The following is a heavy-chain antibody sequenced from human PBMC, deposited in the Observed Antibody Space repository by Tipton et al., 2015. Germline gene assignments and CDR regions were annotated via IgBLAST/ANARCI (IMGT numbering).Heavy chain of an antibody. J-gene: IGHJ6*02. CDR2: IRYSGGT. V-gene: IGHV4-59*01. D-gene: IGHD1-1*01. CDR1: GTSLSGFY. CDR3: ARENAYYYGMDV. Sequence: TLSLTCTVSGTSLSGFYWTWIRQPPGQGLGWIGYIRYSGGTNYKPSLRGRVSISLDMSKNQFSLKLRSVTAADTAMYFCARENAYYYGMDVWGQGTTVTVSS.